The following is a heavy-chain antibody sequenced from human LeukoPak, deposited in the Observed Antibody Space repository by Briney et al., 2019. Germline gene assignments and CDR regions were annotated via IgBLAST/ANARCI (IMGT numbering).Heavy chain of an antibody. D-gene: IGHD4-17*01. V-gene: IGHV3-21*01. J-gene: IGHJ4*02. CDR3: ARDYYGDYYFDY. CDR1: GFTFTSYT. CDR2: ISSSSSYI. Sequence: GGSLRLSCAASGFTFTSYTINWVRQAPGKGLEWVSSISSSSSYIYYADSVKGRFTISRDNAKNSLYPQMNSLRAEDTALYYCARDYYGDYYFDYWGQGTLVTVSS.